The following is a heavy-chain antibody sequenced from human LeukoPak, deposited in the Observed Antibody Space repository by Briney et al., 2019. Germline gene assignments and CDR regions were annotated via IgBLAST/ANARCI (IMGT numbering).Heavy chain of an antibody. J-gene: IGHJ5*02. Sequence: PGGSLRLSCAASGFTFSSYEMNWVRQAPGKGLEWVSYISSSGSTIYYADSVKGRFTISRDNAKNSLYLQMNSLRAEDTAVYYCARAVDPINSWFDPWGQGTLVTVSS. CDR2: ISSSGSTI. V-gene: IGHV3-48*03. CDR3: ARAVDPINSWFDP. CDR1: GFTFSSYE.